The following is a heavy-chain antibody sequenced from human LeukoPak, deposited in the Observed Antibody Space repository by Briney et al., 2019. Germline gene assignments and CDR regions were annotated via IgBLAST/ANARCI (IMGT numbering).Heavy chain of an antibody. Sequence: SETLSLTCTVSGGSISSYYWSWIRQPPGKGLEWIGYIYYSGSTNYNPSLKSRVTISVDTSKNQFSLKLSSVTAADTAVYYCASGQPLGGYYTPSIPFDYWGQGTLVTVSS. CDR3: ASGQPLGGYYTPSIPFDY. D-gene: IGHD3-10*01. CDR2: IYYSGST. V-gene: IGHV4-59*01. CDR1: GGSISSYY. J-gene: IGHJ4*02.